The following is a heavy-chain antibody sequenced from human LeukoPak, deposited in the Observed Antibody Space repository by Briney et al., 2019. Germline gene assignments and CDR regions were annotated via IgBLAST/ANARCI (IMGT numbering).Heavy chain of an antibody. V-gene: IGHV2-5*01. CDR3: AHSGGRYYEFGDYYYGMDV. Sequence: SGPTLVKPTQTLTLTCTFSGFSLSTSGVGVGWIRQPPGKALDWLALIYRNDDKRYSPSLKSRLTITKDTSKNQVVLTMTNMDPVDTATYHCAHSGGRYYEFGDYYYGMDVWGQGTTVTVS. J-gene: IGHJ6*02. CDR1: GFSLSTSGVG. CDR2: IYRNDDK. D-gene: IGHD1-26*01.